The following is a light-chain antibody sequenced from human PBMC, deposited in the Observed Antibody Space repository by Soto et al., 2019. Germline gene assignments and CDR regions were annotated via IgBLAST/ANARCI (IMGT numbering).Light chain of an antibody. CDR3: QQYGSSPQT. V-gene: IGKV3-20*01. CDR2: GAS. CDR1: QSVNSSS. Sequence: EIVLTQSPGTLSLSPGERATLSCRASQSVNSSSIAWYQQKPGQAPRLLIYGASSRATGIPDRFGGSGSGTDFTLTISRLEPEDFAVFYCQQYGSSPQTFGQGTKVEVK. J-gene: IGKJ1*01.